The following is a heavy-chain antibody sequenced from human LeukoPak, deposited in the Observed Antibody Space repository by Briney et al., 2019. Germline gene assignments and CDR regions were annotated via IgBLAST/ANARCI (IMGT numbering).Heavy chain of an antibody. CDR3: ARLYGVSSAVGYYYGMDV. CDR2: MYYSGST. J-gene: IGHJ6*02. D-gene: IGHD2-8*01. V-gene: IGHV4-59*08. Sequence: PSETLSLTCTVSGGSISSYYWSWIRQPPGKGLDGIGYMYYSGSTNYNPSLKRQVTISVDTSKNQYSLKLSSVAADDTAVYYCARLYGVSSAVGYYYGMDVWGQGTTVTVSS. CDR1: GGSISSYY.